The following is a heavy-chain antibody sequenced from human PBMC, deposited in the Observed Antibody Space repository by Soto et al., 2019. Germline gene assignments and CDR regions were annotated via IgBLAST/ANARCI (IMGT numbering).Heavy chain of an antibody. J-gene: IGHJ6*02. V-gene: IGHV4-30-2*01. Sequence: QLQLQESGSGLAKPSQTLSLTCTVSGGSINSGGYSWIWIRQPPGKGLEWIGYIYHTGNTFYNPSLQXRXTXSXXQSKNQFSLSLGSVTAADTAMYYCARVERTLSTPFAYGMDVWGQGTTVTVSS. CDR1: GGSINSGGYS. CDR3: ARVERTLSTPFAYGMDV. D-gene: IGHD2-2*01. CDR2: IYHTGNT.